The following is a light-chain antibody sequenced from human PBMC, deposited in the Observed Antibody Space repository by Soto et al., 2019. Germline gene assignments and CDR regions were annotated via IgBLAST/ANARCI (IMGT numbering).Light chain of an antibody. Sequence: DIQVTQAPSSLSASIGDRVTITCQASQDISVYLNWYQQKPGKAPRLLIYDASTLQSGVPSRFSGSGSGTYFTFTIASLQPEDVATYFCQHYDHLPPYSFGQGTKLEIK. CDR2: DAS. CDR3: QHYDHLPPYS. V-gene: IGKV1-33*01. CDR1: QDISVY. J-gene: IGKJ2*01.